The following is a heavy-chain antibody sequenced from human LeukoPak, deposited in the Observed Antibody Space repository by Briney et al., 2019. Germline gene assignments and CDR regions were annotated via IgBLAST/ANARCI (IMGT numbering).Heavy chain of an antibody. J-gene: IGHJ4*02. CDR1: GFTFDDYA. Sequence: PGRSLRLSCAASGFTFDDYAMHWVRQAPGEGLEWVSGISWNSVSIGYADSVKGRFTISRDNAKNSLYLQMNSLRAEDTAFYYCAKVGDSSGYYYYFDYWGQGTLVTVSS. CDR3: AKVGDSSGYYYYFDY. CDR2: ISWNSVSI. V-gene: IGHV3-9*01. D-gene: IGHD3-22*01.